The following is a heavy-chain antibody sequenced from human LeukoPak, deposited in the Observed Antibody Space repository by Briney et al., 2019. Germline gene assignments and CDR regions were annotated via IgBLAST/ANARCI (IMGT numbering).Heavy chain of an antibody. Sequence: GGSLRLSCTASGFTFSNTYMSWVRQAPGKGLEWVSIIYSGGTTYYADSVKGRFTISRDSSKNTLYLQMNSLRAEDTAVYYCARENIMGMIWGQGTLVTVSS. CDR3: ARENIMGMI. J-gene: IGHJ4*02. V-gene: IGHV3-66*01. CDR1: GFTFSNTY. D-gene: IGHD5-12*01. CDR2: IYSGGTT.